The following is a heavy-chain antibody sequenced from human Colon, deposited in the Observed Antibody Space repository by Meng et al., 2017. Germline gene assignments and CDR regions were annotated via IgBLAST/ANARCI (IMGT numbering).Heavy chain of an antibody. CDR2: INHDGNT. CDR1: GGSFSYNH. D-gene: IGHD3-3*01. V-gene: IGHV4-34*01. CDR3: ARGFLVRGFDS. Sequence: QVPLKEWRAGLLNPSETLSLTCAVYGGSFSYNHWSWVRQPPGKGLEWIGEINHDGNTNYNPSLKSRVTISVDTSKNQFSLTLRSVTPEDTAVYYCARGFLVRGFDSWGQGTLVTVSS. J-gene: IGHJ4*02.